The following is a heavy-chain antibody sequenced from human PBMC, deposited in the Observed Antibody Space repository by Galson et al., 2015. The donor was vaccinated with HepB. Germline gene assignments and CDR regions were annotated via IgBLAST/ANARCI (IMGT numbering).Heavy chain of an antibody. CDR3: AREALCYDFRGHANYYSLDV. V-gene: IGHV1-18*01. D-gene: IGHD3-3*01. CDR2: SSPYNGNK. CDR1: GYNFSNYD. J-gene: IGHJ6*02. Sequence: SVKVSCKASGYNFSNYDISWVRQAPGQGLEWMGWSSPYNGNKNYAQKVQGRVTLTNDTSTTTAYMERRSLSSDDTAVYYFAREALCYDFRGHANYYSLDVWGQGTTVTVSS.